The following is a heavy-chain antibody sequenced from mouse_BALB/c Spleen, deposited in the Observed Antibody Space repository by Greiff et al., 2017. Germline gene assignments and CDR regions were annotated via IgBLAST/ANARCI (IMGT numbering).Heavy chain of an antibody. CDR2: IYPGSGNT. V-gene: IGHV1-77*01. D-gene: IGHD2-1*01. Sequence: QVQLQQSGAELARPGASVKLSCKASGYTFTDYYINWVKQRTGQGLEWIGEIYPGSGNTYYNEKFKGKATLTADKSSSTAYMQLSSLTSEDSAVYFCARRPYGNYRFADWGQGTLVTVSA. CDR1: GYTFTDYY. J-gene: IGHJ3*01. CDR3: ARRPYGNYRFAD.